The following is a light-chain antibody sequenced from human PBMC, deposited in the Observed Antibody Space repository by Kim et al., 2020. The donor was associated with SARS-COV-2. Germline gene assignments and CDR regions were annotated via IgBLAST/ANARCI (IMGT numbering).Light chain of an antibody. V-gene: IGKV1-27*01. CDR3: QKYNSAPRT. Sequence: ASVGDRVTIACRASQGISNYLAWDQQKPGKVPKLLIYAASTLQSGVPSRFSGSGSGTDFTLTISSLQPEDVATYYCQKYNSAPRTFGQGTKVDIK. CDR2: AAS. J-gene: IGKJ1*01. CDR1: QGISNY.